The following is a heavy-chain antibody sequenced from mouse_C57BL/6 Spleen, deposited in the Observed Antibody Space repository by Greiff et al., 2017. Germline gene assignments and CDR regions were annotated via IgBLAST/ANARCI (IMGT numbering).Heavy chain of an antibody. V-gene: IGHV2-2*01. CDR3: ARKERDGYYEGAMDY. J-gene: IGHJ4*01. CDR1: GFSLTSYG. Sequence: QVQLKESGPGLVQPSQSLSITCTVSGFSLTSYGVHWVRQSPGKGLEWLGMIWSGGSTDYNAAFISRLSISKDNSKSQVFFKMNSLQADDTAIYYCARKERDGYYEGAMDYWGQGTSVTVSS. CDR2: IWSGGST. D-gene: IGHD2-3*01.